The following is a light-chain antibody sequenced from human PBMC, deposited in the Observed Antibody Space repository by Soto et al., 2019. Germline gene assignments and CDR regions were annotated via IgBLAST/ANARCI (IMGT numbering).Light chain of an antibody. J-gene: IGKJ4*01. CDR2: TTS. V-gene: IGKV1-39*01. CDR1: QTIRNF. CDR3: QQSSSTPQT. Sequence: DIQMTQSPSSLSASVGDRVTITCRASQTIRNFLNWYQQKPGTAPRLLIHTTSSLQSGVPARFSGSGSGTDFTLTISSLQPEDFVTYYCQQSSSTPQTFGGGTKVEI.